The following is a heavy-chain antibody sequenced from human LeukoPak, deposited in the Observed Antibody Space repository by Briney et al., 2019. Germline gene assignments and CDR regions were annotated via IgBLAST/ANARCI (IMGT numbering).Heavy chain of an antibody. V-gene: IGHV4-39*01. CDR1: GRSIRSSSSS. D-gene: IGHD3-10*01. Sequence: KSVETLSVNRTAAGRSIRSSSSSWCWLRQPPGKGLEWIGSIYYSGSTYYNPSLKSRVTISVDTSKNQFSLKLSSVTAADTAVYYCARIIWFGEYYFDYWGQGTLVTVSS. CDR2: IYYSGST. CDR3: ARIIWFGEYYFDY. J-gene: IGHJ4*02.